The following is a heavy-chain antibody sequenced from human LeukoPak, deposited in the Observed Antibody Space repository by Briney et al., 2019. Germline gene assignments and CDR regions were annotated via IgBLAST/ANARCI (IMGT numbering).Heavy chain of an antibody. CDR2: INPDGNKK. Sequence: PGGSLRLSCAVSGLTFRSSWMDWVRQAPGKGLEWVASINPDGNKKYSADSVKGRFTISRDNAENSLYLQMNSLRAEDTAVYYCARDRFDSSGEIPWGQGTLVTVSS. CDR3: ARDRFDSSGEIP. V-gene: IGHV3-7*03. D-gene: IGHD3-22*01. J-gene: IGHJ4*02. CDR1: GLTFRSSW.